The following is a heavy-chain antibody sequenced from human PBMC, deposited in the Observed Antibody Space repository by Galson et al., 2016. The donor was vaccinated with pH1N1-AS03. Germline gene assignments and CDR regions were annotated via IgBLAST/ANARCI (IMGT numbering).Heavy chain of an antibody. D-gene: IGHD5-12*01. J-gene: IGHJ4*02. CDR2: IDPTSTYI. CDR1: EFALIDYS. Sequence: SLRLSCAASEFALIDYSMHWVRQAPGKGLEWVSSIDPTSTYIYYADSPTGRFTISRDNAFNSLYLQMNSLRVDDTAAYFCTRSAPRGGHEPFDFWGQGTLVTVSP. V-gene: IGHV3-21*01. CDR3: TRSAPRGGHEPFDF.